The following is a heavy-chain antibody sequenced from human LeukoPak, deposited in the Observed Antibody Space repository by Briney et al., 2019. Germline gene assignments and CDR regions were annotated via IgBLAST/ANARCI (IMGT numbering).Heavy chain of an antibody. V-gene: IGHV3-21*01. CDR2: ISSSSNYI. CDR1: GFTFNDYS. D-gene: IGHD3-10*01. CDR3: ARETQESFDY. Sequence: PGGSLRLSCAASGFTFNDYSMNWVRQAPGEGLEWVSSISSSSNYIYYADSVKGRFTISRDNAKNSLYLQMNSLGAEDTAVYYCARETQESFDYWGQGTLVTVSS. J-gene: IGHJ4*02.